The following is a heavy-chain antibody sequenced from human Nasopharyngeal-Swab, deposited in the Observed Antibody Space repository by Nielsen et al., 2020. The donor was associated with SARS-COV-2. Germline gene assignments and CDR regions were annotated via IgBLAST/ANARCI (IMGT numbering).Heavy chain of an antibody. CDR3: AKDAASSSSHYYGMDV. CDR1: GFTFSGFA. CDR2: ISGGAGMT. D-gene: IGHD6-6*01. J-gene: IGHJ6*02. Sequence: GGSLRLSCVGSGFTFSGFAMSWVRQTPEKGLEWVSAISGGAGMTYYADSVKGRATVSRENPKNTLYLELNSLRAEDTAVYYCAKDAASSSSHYYGMDVWGQGTTVTVSS. V-gene: IGHV3-23*01.